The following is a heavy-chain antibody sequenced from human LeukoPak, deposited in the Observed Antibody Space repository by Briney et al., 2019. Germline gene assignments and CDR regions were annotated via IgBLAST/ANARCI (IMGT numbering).Heavy chain of an antibody. CDR1: GGSFSGYY. D-gene: IGHD3-16*01. CDR3: ARLWGGYYYYYYMDV. J-gene: IGHJ6*03. V-gene: IGHV4-34*01. Sequence: PSETLSLTCAVYGGSFSGYYWSWIRQPPRKGLEWVGEINHSGSTNYNPSLKSRVTISVDTSKNQFSLKLSSVTAADTAVYYCARLWGGYYYYYYMDVWGKGTTVTVSS. CDR2: INHSGST.